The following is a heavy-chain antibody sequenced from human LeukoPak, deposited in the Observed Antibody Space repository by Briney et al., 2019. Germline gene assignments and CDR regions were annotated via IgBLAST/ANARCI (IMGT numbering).Heavy chain of an antibody. J-gene: IGHJ6*02. CDR3: ASGSSGWTYDSPRSYCYGMDV. CDR1: GGTFSSYA. CDR2: IIPIFGTA. Sequence: ASVKVSCKASGGTFSSYAISWVRQAPGQGLEWMGGIIPIFGTANYAQKFQGRVTITADESTSTAYMELSNLRSEDTAVYYCASGSSGWTYDSPRSYCYGMDVWGQGTTVTVSS. V-gene: IGHV1-69*13. D-gene: IGHD6-19*01.